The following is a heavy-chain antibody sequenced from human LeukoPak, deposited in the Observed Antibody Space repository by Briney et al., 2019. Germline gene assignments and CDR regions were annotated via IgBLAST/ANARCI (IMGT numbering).Heavy chain of an antibody. V-gene: IGHV4-59*01. CDR3: ARDQSSGSYYHDAFDI. CDR1: GGSISSYY. Sequence: SETLSLTCTVSGGSISSYYWSWIRQPPGKGLEWIGYIYYSGSTNYNPSLESRVTISVDTSKNQFSLKLSSVTAADTAVYYCARDQSSGSYYHDAFDIWGQGTMVTVSS. J-gene: IGHJ3*02. CDR2: IYYSGST. D-gene: IGHD1-26*01.